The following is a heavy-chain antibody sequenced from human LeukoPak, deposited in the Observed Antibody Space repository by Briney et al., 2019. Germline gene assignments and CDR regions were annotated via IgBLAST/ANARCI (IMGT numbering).Heavy chain of an antibody. CDR3: ARDRSRGYSYGLESLY. V-gene: IGHV1-2*02. CDR1: GYTFTDYY. D-gene: IGHD5-18*01. Sequence: ASVKVSCKTSGYTFTDYYIHWARQAPGQGLEWMGWINPESGGTSYARHFQGRVTMTRDTSISTAYTDLSRLKSDDTAVYYCARDRSRGYSYGLESLYWGQGTLVTVSS. CDR2: INPESGGT. J-gene: IGHJ4*02.